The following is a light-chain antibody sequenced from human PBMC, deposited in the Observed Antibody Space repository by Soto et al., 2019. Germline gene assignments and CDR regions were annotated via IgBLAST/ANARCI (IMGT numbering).Light chain of an antibody. CDR3: CSHAGTGV. CDR1: SSDVGGYNY. CDR2: DVS. J-gene: IGLJ3*02. V-gene: IGLV2-11*01. Sequence: QSALTQPRSVSGSPGQSVTISCTGTSSDVGGYNYVSWYQQHPGKAPKLMIYDVSKRPSGVPDRFSGSKSGDTASLTISGLQAEDEAYSSSCSHAGTGVFGGGTNLPVL.